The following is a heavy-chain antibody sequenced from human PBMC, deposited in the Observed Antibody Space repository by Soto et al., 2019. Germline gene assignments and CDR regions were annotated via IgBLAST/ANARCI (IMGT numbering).Heavy chain of an antibody. V-gene: IGHV3-23*01. CDR2: ISGGGSNT. CDR3: AKDSNKYSSSLRGRYFDY. D-gene: IGHD4-4*01. J-gene: IGHJ4*02. Sequence: GSLRLSCAASGFPFSSSVRSWVRQAPGKGLELVSGISGGGSNTFYADYVKGRFTISRDNSKNTRLLQMNSLGAEDTAVYYCAKDSNKYSSSLRGRYFDYWGQGIEVTVSS. CDR1: GFPFSSSV.